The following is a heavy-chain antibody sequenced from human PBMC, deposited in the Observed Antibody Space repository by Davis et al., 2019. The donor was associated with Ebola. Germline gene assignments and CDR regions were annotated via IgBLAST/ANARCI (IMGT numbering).Heavy chain of an antibody. CDR2: IRSKANSYAT. CDR1: GFTFSGSA. Sequence: GESLKISCAASGFTFSGSAMHWVRQASGKGLEWVGRIRSKANSYATAYAASVKGRFTISRDDSKNTAYLQMNSLKNEDTAVYYCTSGGSGSYEVDYWGQGTLVTVSS. D-gene: IGHD1-26*01. J-gene: IGHJ4*02. CDR3: TSGGSGSYEVDY. V-gene: IGHV3-73*01.